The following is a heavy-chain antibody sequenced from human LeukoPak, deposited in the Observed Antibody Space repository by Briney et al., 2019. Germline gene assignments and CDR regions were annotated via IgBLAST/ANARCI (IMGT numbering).Heavy chain of an antibody. D-gene: IGHD5-12*01. CDR2: ISYDGSNK. CDR1: GFTFSSYA. CDR3: ARGFGYRGYDGIYGMDV. Sequence: GGSLRLSCAASGFTFSSYAMHWVRQAPGKGLERVAVISYDGSNKYYADSVKGRFTISRDNSKNTLYLQMNSLRAEDTAVYYCARGFGYRGYDGIYGMDVWGQGTTVTVSS. J-gene: IGHJ6*02. V-gene: IGHV3-30*04.